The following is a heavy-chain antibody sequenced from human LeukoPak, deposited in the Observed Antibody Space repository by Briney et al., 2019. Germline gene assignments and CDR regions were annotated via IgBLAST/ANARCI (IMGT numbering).Heavy chain of an antibody. CDR1: GYTFTRHY. CDR2: INPSSGGT. V-gene: IGHV1-46*01. J-gene: IGHJ3*02. D-gene: IGHD2-8*01. CDR3: ARDGLYCTNGVCSSDI. Sequence: GASVKVSCKASGYTFTRHYMNWVRQAPGQGLEWMGEINPSSGGTGYAQKFQGRVTMTRDTSTSTVYMELTSLRSADTAVYYCARDGLYCTNGVCSSDIWGQGTLVTVSS.